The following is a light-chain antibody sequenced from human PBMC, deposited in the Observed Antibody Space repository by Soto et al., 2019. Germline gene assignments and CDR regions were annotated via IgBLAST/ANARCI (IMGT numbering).Light chain of an antibody. Sequence: EIVLTQSPGTLSLSPGERATLPCRASQSVSSNFLAWYQRKPGQAPRLLIYGASSMATGIPDRFSGNGSGTDFSLTIIRLEPEDLAGYYCQQYGSSPRTFGQGTKVEIK. CDR2: GAS. V-gene: IGKV3-20*01. CDR1: QSVSSNF. CDR3: QQYGSSPRT. J-gene: IGKJ1*01.